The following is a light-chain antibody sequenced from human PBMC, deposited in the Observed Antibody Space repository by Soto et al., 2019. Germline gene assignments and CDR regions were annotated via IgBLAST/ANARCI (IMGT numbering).Light chain of an antibody. CDR3: QHYVTWPLT. J-gene: IGKJ4*01. CDR1: HRVAGY. CDR2: DAS. V-gene: IGKV3-15*01. Sequence: EILMTQSPATLSVSPGERATLSCRASHRVAGYLAWYQQKPGQAPRLLIYDASTRATGIPARFSGSGSGTLFTLTISSLQSEDFAVYYCQHYVTWPLTFGGGTKVE.